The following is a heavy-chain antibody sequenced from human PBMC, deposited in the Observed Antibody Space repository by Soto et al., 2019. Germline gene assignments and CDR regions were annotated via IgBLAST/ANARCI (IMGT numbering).Heavy chain of an antibody. CDR1: GFTFSSYG. CDR3: ARELRVRGVIKSAGFDY. Sequence: GGSLRLSCAASGFTFSSYGMHWVRQAPGKGLEWVAVIWYDGSNKYYADSVKGRFTISRDNSKNTPYLQMNSLRAEDTAVYYCARELRVRGVIKSAGFDYWGQGTLVTVSS. V-gene: IGHV3-33*01. CDR2: IWYDGSNK. D-gene: IGHD3-10*01. J-gene: IGHJ4*02.